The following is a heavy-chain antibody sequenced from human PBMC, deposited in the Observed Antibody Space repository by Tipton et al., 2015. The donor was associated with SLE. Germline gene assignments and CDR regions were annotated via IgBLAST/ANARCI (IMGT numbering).Heavy chain of an antibody. D-gene: IGHD1-14*01. V-gene: IGHV4-34*01. Sequence: TLSLTCTVYGGSFSGYYWSWIRQPPGKGLEWIGEINHNGGTNYNPSLKSRVTTSVDTSKNQFSLSLYSVTVEDTAVYYCARQGTGFGSGRDDYWGQGILVTVSS. CDR2: INHNGGT. CDR3: ARQGTGFGSGRDDY. CDR1: GGSFSGYY. J-gene: IGHJ4*02.